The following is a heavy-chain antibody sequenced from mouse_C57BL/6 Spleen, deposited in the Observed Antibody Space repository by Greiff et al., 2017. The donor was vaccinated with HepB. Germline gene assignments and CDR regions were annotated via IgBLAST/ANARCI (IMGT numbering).Heavy chain of an antibody. CDR3: ARSEDYGNYGRYYYAMDY. Sequence: VQLQQSGAELVKPGASVKLSCKASGYTFTSYWMHWVKQRPGQGLEWIGMIHPNSGSTNYNEKFKSKATLTVDKSSSTAYMQLSSLTSEDSAVYYCARSEDYGNYGRYYYAMDYWGQGTSVTVSS. D-gene: IGHD2-1*01. V-gene: IGHV1-64*01. CDR1: GYTFTSYW. J-gene: IGHJ4*01. CDR2: IHPNSGST.